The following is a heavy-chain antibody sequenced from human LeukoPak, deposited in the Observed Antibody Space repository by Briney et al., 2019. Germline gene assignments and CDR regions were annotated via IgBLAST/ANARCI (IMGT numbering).Heavy chain of an antibody. D-gene: IGHD4-23*01. CDR2: ISASGGST. V-gene: IGHV3-23*01. J-gene: IGHJ4*02. CDR1: GFTFSSYA. CDR3: AREGAGGNDY. Sequence: GGSLRLSCAVSGFTFSSYAMSWVRQAPGKGLEWVSGISASGGSTYYADSMKGRFTISRDNSENTLYLQMSSLSAEDTAVYYCAREGAGGNDYWGQGTLVTVSS.